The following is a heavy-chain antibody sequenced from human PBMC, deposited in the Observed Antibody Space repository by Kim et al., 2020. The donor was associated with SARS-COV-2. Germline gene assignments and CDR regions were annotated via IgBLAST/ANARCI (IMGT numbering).Heavy chain of an antibody. Sequence: YYADYVKSRFTISRDNAKNTLYLQMNSLRAEDTAVYYCARGDGGNSVDYWGQGTLVTVSS. CDR3: ARGDGGNSVDY. J-gene: IGHJ4*02. D-gene: IGHD3-16*01. V-gene: IGHV3-33*01.